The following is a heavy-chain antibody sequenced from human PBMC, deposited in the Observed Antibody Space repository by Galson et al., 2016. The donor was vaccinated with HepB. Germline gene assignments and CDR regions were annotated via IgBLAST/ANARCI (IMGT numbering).Heavy chain of an antibody. J-gene: IGHJ4*02. D-gene: IGHD1-26*01. CDR1: GYXFTXXX. CDR2: IMPNDGTT. V-gene: IGHV1-46*01. CDR3: ARDGHKWDFDY. Sequence: SVKVSCKASGYXFTXXXVHXXXQAXGQGLEWIGRIMPNDGTTIYAQNFQGRVTVTGDTSTSTVYMELNSLISEDTAVYYCARDGHKWDFDYWGQGSLVTVSS.